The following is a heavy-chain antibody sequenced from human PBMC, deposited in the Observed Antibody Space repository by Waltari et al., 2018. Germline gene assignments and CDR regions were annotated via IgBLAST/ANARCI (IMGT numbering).Heavy chain of an antibody. J-gene: IGHJ5*02. D-gene: IGHD3-10*01. CDR3: TRDLYGSGGDWFDP. CDR1: GLHFSAYA. V-gene: IGHV3-21*01. Sequence: EVRLAESGGGLVKPGGSLRLSCTALGLHFSAYALTWVRQAPGTGLEWVSSIGGTHSNIFYADSVKGRFTVSRDNAKNSLYFQMDNLRAEDSGLYYCTRDLYGSGGDWFDPWGQGTLVTVSS. CDR2: IGGTHSNI.